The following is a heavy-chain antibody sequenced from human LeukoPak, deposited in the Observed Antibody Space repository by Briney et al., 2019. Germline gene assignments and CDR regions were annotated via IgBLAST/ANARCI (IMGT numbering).Heavy chain of an antibody. Sequence: ASVKVSCKASGYTFTSHALHWVRQAPGEGLEWMAWINGATGNTEYSQKFQARVTITRDTSASTAYMELSSLRSEDTAVYCCARSIIIVPNTSYYYYYMDVWGQGTTVTVSS. D-gene: IGHD2/OR15-2a*01. CDR2: INGATGNT. CDR3: ARSIIIVPNTSYYYYYMDV. CDR1: GYTFTSHA. V-gene: IGHV1-3*01. J-gene: IGHJ6*02.